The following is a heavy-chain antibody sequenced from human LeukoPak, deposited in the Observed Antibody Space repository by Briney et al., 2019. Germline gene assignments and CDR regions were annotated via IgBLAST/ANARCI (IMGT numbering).Heavy chain of an antibody. J-gene: IGHJ4*02. D-gene: IGHD3-10*01. Sequence: SETPSLTCTVSGDSISNYYWSWIRQRAGKGLEWIGRIYTSGSTNYNPSLKSRVTMSVDTSKNQFSLKLSSVTAADTAVYYCARVSLVRGAPDYYFDYWGQGTLVTVSS. V-gene: IGHV4-4*07. CDR3: ARVSLVRGAPDYYFDY. CDR2: IYTSGST. CDR1: GDSISNYY.